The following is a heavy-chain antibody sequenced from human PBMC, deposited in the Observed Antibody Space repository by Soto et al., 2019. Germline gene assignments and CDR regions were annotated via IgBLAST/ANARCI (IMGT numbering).Heavy chain of an antibody. Sequence: GGSLRLSCAASGFTFSSYGMHWVRQAPGKGLEWVAVISYDGSNKYYADSVKGRFTISRDNSKNTLYLQMNSLRAEDTAVYYCAKDQDGYSSSSYCAFDIWGQGTMVTVSS. V-gene: IGHV3-30*18. CDR2: ISYDGSNK. CDR1: GFTFSSYG. CDR3: AKDQDGYSSSSYCAFDI. J-gene: IGHJ3*02. D-gene: IGHD6-6*01.